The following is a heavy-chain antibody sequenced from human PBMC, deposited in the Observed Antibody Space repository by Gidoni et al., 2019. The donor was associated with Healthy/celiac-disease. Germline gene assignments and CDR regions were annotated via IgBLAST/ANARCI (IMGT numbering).Heavy chain of an antibody. CDR3: ARGRVAAAGGWFDP. CDR2: INHSGST. Sequence: QVQLQQWGAGLLKPSETLSLTCAVDGGSFSGYYWSWIRQPPGKGLEWIGEINHSGSTNYNPSLKSRVTISVDTSKNQFSLKLSSVTAADTAVYYCARGRVAAAGGWFDPWGQGTLVTVSS. CDR1: GGSFSGYY. V-gene: IGHV4-34*01. J-gene: IGHJ5*02. D-gene: IGHD6-13*01.